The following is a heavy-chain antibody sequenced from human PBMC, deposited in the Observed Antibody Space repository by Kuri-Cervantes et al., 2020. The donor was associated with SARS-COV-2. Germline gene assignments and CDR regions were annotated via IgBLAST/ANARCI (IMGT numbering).Heavy chain of an antibody. V-gene: IGHV3-74*01. CDR3: ARDGYYDSSGRYYYYGMDV. CDR1: GFTFSGHW. D-gene: IGHD3-22*01. CDR2: INPDGSYA. Sequence: GESLKISCAASGFTFSGHWIHWVRQAPGKGLVWVSRINPDGSYANNADSVKGRFTLSRDNAKNSLYPQMNSLRAEDTAVYYCARDGYYDSSGRYYYYGMDVWGQGTTVTVSS. J-gene: IGHJ6*02.